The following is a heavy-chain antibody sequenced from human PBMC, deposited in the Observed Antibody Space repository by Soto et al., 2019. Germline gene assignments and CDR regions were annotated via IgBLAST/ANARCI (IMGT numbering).Heavy chain of an antibody. CDR2: IYYSGST. CDR1: GGSISSGGYY. Sequence: PFDTLSVTRTVSGGSISSGGYYWSWIRQHPGKGLEWIGYIYYSGSTYYNPSLKSRVTISVDTSKNQFSLKLSSVTAADTAVYYCARERLGFDPWGKGTLVTVYS. V-gene: IGHV4-31*02. J-gene: IGHJ5*02. CDR3: ARERLGFDP.